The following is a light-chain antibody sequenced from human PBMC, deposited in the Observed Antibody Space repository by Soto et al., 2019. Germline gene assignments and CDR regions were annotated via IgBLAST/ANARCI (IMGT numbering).Light chain of an antibody. V-gene: IGKV1-39*01. CDR1: QSISSY. J-gene: IGKJ3*01. CDR3: PQSYSTSVT. Sequence: DIQMTQSPSSLSASVGDRVTITCRASQSISSYLNWYQQKPGKAPKLLIYAASSLQSGVPSRFSGSGSGTDFTLTISSLQPEDFETYYCPQSYSTSVTFGPGNKVDIK. CDR2: AAS.